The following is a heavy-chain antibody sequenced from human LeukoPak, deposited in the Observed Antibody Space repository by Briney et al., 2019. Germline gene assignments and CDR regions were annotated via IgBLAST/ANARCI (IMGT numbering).Heavy chain of an antibody. CDR1: GFTFSSYS. V-gene: IGHV3-21*01. J-gene: IGHJ4*02. CDR3: ARANTVPDY. Sequence: PGWSLRLSCAASGFTFSSYSMHWVRQPPGKGLEWVSSISSSSSYIYYADSVKGRFTISRDNAKNSLYLQMNSLRAEDTAVYYCARANTVPDYWGQGTLVTVSS. D-gene: IGHD4-17*01. CDR2: ISSSSSYI.